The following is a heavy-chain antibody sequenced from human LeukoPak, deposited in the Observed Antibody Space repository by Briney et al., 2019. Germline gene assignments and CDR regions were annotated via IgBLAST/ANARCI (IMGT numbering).Heavy chain of an antibody. CDR2: ISYDGSNK. V-gene: IGHV3-30*18. CDR3: AKDDTAIADYYYYGMDV. D-gene: IGHD5-18*01. J-gene: IGHJ6*02. Sequence: GGSLRLSCAASGFTFSSYGMHWVRQAPGKGLEWVAVISYDGSNKYYADSVKGRFTISRDNSKNTLYLQMNSLRAEDTAVYYCAKDDTAIADYYYYGMDVWGQGTTVTVSS. CDR1: GFTFSSYG.